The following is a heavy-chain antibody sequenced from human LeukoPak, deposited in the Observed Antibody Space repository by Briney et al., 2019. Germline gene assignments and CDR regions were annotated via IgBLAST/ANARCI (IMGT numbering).Heavy chain of an antibody. V-gene: IGHV3-48*04. CDR1: GFTFSSYS. J-gene: IGHJ4*02. CDR2: ISSSSSTI. Sequence: GGSLRLSCAASGFTFSSYSMNWVRQAPGKGLDWVSYISSSSSTIYYADSVKGRFTISRDNAKKSLYLQMNSLRAEDTAVYYCARDQYVYGDGYNLADYWGQGTLVTVSS. CDR3: ARDQYVYGDGYNLADY. D-gene: IGHD5-24*01.